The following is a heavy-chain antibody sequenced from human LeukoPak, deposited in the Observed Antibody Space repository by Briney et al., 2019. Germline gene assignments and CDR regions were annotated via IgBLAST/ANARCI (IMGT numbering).Heavy chain of an antibody. V-gene: IGHV1-69*13. Sequence: SVKVSCKASGGTFSSYAISWVRQAPGQGLEWMGWIIPIFGTANYAQKFQGRVTITADESTSTAYMELSSLRSEDTAVYYCAHCGRDDYCYYYYMDVWGKGTTVTVSS. D-gene: IGHD2-21*01. CDR2: IIPIFGTA. J-gene: IGHJ6*03. CDR3: AHCGRDDYCYYYYMDV. CDR1: GGTFSSYA.